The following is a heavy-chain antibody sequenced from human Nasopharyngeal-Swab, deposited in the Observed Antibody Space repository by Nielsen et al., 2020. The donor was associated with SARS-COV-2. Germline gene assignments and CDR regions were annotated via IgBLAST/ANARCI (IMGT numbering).Heavy chain of an antibody. CDR3: ARQGVFVPAYFHQYYMDV. Sequence: LKISCAASGFSFSTYWMTWVRQAPGKGLEWVANIKQDGSEKYYVDSVKGRFTVSRDNPKNLLYLQVNSLRAEDTAVYYCARQGVFVPAYFHQYYMDVWGKGTTVTVS. J-gene: IGHJ6*03. CDR1: GFSFSTYW. CDR2: IKQDGSEK. D-gene: IGHD3-16*02. V-gene: IGHV3-7*03.